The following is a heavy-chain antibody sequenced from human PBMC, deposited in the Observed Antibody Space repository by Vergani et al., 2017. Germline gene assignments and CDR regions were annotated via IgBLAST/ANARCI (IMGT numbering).Heavy chain of an antibody. CDR3: ARGSSTGSYYYYYGMDV. J-gene: IGHJ6*02. Sequence: QLQLQESGPGLVKPSETLSLTCTVSGGSISSSSYYWGWIRQPPGKGLEWIGSIYYSGITYYNPSLKSRVTISVDTSKNQFSLKLSSVTAADTAVYYCARGSSTGSYYYYYGMDVWGQGTTVTVSS. V-gene: IGHV4-39*01. CDR2: IYYSGIT. D-gene: IGHD6-13*01. CDR1: GGSISSSSYY.